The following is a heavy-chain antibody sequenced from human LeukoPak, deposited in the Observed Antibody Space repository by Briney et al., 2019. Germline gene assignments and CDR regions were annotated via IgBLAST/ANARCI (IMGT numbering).Heavy chain of an antibody. CDR2: IHYSGST. Sequence: SETLSLTCTVSGGSISSYYWSWIRQPPGKGLEWIAYIHYSGSTNYNPSLQSRVTISVDTSINQFSLKLSSVTAADTAVYYCARDRGRDGGFDYWGQGTLVTVSS. V-gene: IGHV4-59*01. J-gene: IGHJ4*02. CDR3: ARDRGRDGGFDY. CDR1: GGSISSYY. D-gene: IGHD3-16*01.